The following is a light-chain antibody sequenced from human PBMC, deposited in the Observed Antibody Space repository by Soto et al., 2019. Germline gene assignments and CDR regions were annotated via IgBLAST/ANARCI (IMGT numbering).Light chain of an antibody. V-gene: IGLV1-40*01. CDR2: GNI. Sequence: QPVLTQPPSVSGAPGQRITISCTGGSSNTGAGYDVHWYQQLPGTAPKLLMYGNINRPSGVPDRFSGSKSGTSASLVITGLQAEDEADYYCQSYDSSLSAWVFGGGTKLTVL. CDR3: QSYDSSLSAWV. CDR1: SSNTGAGYD. J-gene: IGLJ3*02.